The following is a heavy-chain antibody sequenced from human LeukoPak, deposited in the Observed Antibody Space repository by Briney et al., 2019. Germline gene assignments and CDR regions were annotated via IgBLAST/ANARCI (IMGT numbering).Heavy chain of an antibody. D-gene: IGHD3-16*02. Sequence: GASLRLSCAASGFTFSSYAMTWVRQAPGKGLEWLSAISGTGGSTFYADSVKGRFTISRDNSKDTLYLQMNSLRAEDTAVYYCAKPLYPKYDYVWRSYRSPFDYWGQGILVTVSS. CDR1: GFTFSSYA. V-gene: IGHV3-23*01. CDR2: ISGTGGST. CDR3: AKPLYPKYDYVWRSYRSPFDY. J-gene: IGHJ4*02.